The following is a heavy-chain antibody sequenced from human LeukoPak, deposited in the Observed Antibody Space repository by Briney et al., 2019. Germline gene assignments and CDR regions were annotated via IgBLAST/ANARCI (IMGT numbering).Heavy chain of an antibody. J-gene: IGHJ6*03. Sequence: GSLRLSCAASGFSLSTYALSWVRQAPGGGLEWVAAISGSGDKTYHADSVKGRFTISKDNSENRLSLQMDNLRAEDTAVYFCAKDTTAWWYHRAYMNVWGKGTTVTVSS. CDR3: AKDTTAWWYHRAYMNV. CDR1: GFSLSTYA. V-gene: IGHV3-23*01. CDR2: ISGSGDKT. D-gene: IGHD2-15*01.